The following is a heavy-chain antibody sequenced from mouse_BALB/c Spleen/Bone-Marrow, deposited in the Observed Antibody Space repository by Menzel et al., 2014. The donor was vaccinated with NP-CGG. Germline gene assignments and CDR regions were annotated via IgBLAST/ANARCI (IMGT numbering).Heavy chain of an antibody. Sequence: DLVKPGASVKLSCKASGYTFXSYWINWIKQRPGQGLEWIGRIAPGSGSTYYDEMFKGKATLTVDTSSSTAYIQLSSLSSEDSAVYFCARFYYGRAMDYWGQGTSVTVSS. CDR2: IAPGSGST. CDR1: GYTFXSYW. J-gene: IGHJ4*01. D-gene: IGHD1-1*01. CDR3: ARFYYGRAMDY. V-gene: IGHV1S41*01.